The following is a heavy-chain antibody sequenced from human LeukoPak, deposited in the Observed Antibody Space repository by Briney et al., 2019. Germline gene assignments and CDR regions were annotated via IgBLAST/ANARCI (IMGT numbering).Heavy chain of an antibody. CDR3: ARDRPHNWFDP. CDR2: ISGSGGST. Sequence: GGSLRLSCAASGFTFNSYAMSWVRQAPGKGLEWVSSISGSGGSTYYADSVKGRFTISRDNSKNTLYLQMNSLRAEDTAVYYCARDRPHNWFDPWGQGTLVTVSS. D-gene: IGHD6-6*01. V-gene: IGHV3-23*01. CDR1: GFTFNSYA. J-gene: IGHJ5*02.